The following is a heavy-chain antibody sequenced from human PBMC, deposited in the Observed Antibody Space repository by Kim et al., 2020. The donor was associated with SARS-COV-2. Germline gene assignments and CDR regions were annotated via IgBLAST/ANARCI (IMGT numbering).Heavy chain of an antibody. Sequence: ASVKVSCKASGYTFVNHGITWVRQAPGQGLEWMGWISAFNGNTENAQRFQGRITMTIDTSATTAYMELRNLRSDDTAMYFCARRGGRAADMWGQGKMVTV. CDR3: ARRGGRAADM. D-gene: IGHD1-26*01. CDR2: ISAFNGNT. CDR1: GYTFVNHG. J-gene: IGHJ3*02. V-gene: IGHV1-18*01.